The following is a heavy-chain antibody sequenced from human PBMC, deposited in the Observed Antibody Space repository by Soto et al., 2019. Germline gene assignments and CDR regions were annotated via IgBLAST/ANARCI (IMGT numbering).Heavy chain of an antibody. V-gene: IGHV3-23*01. D-gene: IGHD3-10*01. CDR2: ISGSGGST. J-gene: IGHJ6*03. Sequence: GGSLRLSCAASGFTFSSYAMSWVRQAPGKGLEWVSAISGSGGSTYYADSVKGRFTISRDNSKNTLYLQMNSLRAEDTAVYYCAKDLWFGDGHYYYYMDVWGKGTTVTVSS. CDR3: AKDLWFGDGHYYYYMDV. CDR1: GFTFSSYA.